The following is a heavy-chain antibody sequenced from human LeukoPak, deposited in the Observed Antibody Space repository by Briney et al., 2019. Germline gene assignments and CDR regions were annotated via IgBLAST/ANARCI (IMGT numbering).Heavy chain of an antibody. CDR3: ARDHVPNYYGSGSYNWFDP. D-gene: IGHD3-10*01. CDR2: IYHSGST. J-gene: IGHJ5*02. V-gene: IGHV4-38-2*02. CDR1: GYSISSGYY. Sequence: SETLSLTCTVSGYSISSGYYWGWIRQPPGKGLEWIGSIYHSGSTYYNPSLKSRVTISVDTSKNQFSLKLSSVTAADTAVYYCARDHVPNYYGSGSYNWFDPWGQGTLVTVSS.